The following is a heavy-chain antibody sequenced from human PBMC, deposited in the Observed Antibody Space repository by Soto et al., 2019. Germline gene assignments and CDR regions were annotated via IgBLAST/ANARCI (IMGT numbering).Heavy chain of an antibody. J-gene: IGHJ5*02. CDR2: INHSGST. CDR1: GGSFSGYY. D-gene: IGHD2-15*01. CDR3: ARGYCSGGSCRITNWFDP. Sequence: QVQLQQWGAGLLKPSETLSLTCAVYGGSFSGYYWSWIRQPPGKGLEWIGEINHSGSTNYNPSLKSRVTISVDTSKNQFSRKLSSVTAADTAVYYCARGYCSGGSCRITNWFDPWGQGTLVTVSS. V-gene: IGHV4-34*01.